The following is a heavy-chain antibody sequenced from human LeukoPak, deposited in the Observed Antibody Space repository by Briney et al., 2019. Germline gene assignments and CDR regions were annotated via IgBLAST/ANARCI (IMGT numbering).Heavy chain of an antibody. Sequence: GGSLRLSCAASGFTFSSYNMNWVRQAPGKGLEWVSYITSSSSTIYYADSVKDRFTISRDNAKNSLYLQMNSLRDEDTAVYYCAREYSSSSGSVSDYWGQGTLVTVSS. CDR1: GFTFSSYN. D-gene: IGHD6-6*01. CDR2: ITSSSSTI. V-gene: IGHV3-48*02. J-gene: IGHJ4*02. CDR3: AREYSSSSGSVSDY.